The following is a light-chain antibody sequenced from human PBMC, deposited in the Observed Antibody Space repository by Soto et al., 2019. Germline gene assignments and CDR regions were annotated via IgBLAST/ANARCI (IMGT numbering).Light chain of an antibody. CDR2: GAS. CDR1: QSVSNDF. V-gene: IGKV3-20*01. J-gene: IGKJ1*01. CDR3: QQYASSPPRT. Sequence: EIVLTQSPATLSLSPGERATLSCRASQSVSNDFLAWYQQKPGQAPRLLIYGASTRATDVPDRFSGSGSGADFTLTISRLEPEDFAVYYCQQYASSPPRTFGQGTKVE.